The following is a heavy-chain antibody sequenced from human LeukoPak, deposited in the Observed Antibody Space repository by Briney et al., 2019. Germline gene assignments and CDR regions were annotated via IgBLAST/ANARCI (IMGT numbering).Heavy chain of an antibody. V-gene: IGHV3-9*01. CDR2: ISWNSGSR. J-gene: IGHJ4*02. Sequence: GGSLRLSCAASGFTFDDYAMPWVRQAPGKGLEWVSGISWNSGSRVYAESVKGRFTISRDNAKTSLYLQMNSLRAEDTALYYCAKAHYDILTGYVYFDYWGQGTLVTVSS. CDR1: GFTFDDYA. D-gene: IGHD3-9*01. CDR3: AKAHYDILTGYVYFDY.